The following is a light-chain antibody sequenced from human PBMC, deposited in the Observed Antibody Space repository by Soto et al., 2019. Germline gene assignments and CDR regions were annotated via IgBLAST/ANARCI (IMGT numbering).Light chain of an antibody. CDR2: GDN. CDR1: RSNIGTNA. CDR3: AVWDDSLTAPV. J-gene: IGLJ2*01. V-gene: IGLV1-44*01. Sequence: QSVLTQPPSASGTPGQRATISCSGSRSNIGTNAVNWYQQLPGTAPKVLLYGDNQRPSGVPARSSGSRSGTSASLAISGLRSEDEADYFCAVWDDSLTAPVFGGGTKLTVL.